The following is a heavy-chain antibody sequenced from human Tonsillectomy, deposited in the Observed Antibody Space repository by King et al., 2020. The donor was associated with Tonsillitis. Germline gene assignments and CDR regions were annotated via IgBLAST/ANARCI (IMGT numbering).Heavy chain of an antibody. CDR3: ARDYGSGTYYGRPLFY. V-gene: IGHV4-59*01. CDR2: IYYDGTT. J-gene: IGHJ4*02. Sequence: VQLQESGPGLVKPSETLSLTCTVSGGSISNYYWSWIRQTPGKGLQWIGYIYYDGTTKYKPSLGNRVTISSDTSKNHFSLHLRSVTDADTAIYFCARDYGSGTYYGRPLFYWGQGVLVTVSP. CDR1: GGSISNYY. D-gene: IGHD3-10*01.